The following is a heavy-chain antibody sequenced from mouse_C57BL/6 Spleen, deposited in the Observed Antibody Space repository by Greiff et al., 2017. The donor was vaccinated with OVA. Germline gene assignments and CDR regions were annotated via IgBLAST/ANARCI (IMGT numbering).Heavy chain of an antibody. CDR1: GYTFTSYW. Sequence: EVQLQQSGTVLARPGASVKMSCKTSGYTFTSYWMHWVKQRPGQGLVWIGAIYPGNSDTSYNQKFKGKANLTAVPSASTAYMELSSLTNEDSAVYYCTRSEVAYFDYWGQGTTLTVSS. V-gene: IGHV1-5*01. CDR2: IYPGNSDT. D-gene: IGHD1-1*02. J-gene: IGHJ2*01. CDR3: TRSEVAYFDY.